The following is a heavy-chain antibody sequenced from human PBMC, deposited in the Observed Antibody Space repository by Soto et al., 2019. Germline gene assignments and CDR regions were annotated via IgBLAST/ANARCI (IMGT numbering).Heavy chain of an antibody. CDR2: IYYSGGT. J-gene: IGHJ4*02. CDR3: ARGGISSSGWYAKDFDY. D-gene: IGHD6-19*01. CDR1: GGSLNTYY. V-gene: IGHV4-59*01. Sequence: KASETLSLTCTVSGGSLNTYYWSWIRQPPGKGLEWIGYIYYSGGTKYNPSLKSRVTISVDTSRNEFSLKLRSVTAADTAVYYCARGGISSSGWYAKDFDYWGQGNMVTVSS.